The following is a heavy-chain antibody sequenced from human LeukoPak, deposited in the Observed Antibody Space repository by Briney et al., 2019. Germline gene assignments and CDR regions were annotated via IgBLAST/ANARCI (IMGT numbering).Heavy chain of an antibody. V-gene: IGHV3-33*06. CDR3: AKSAIHYDFWSGYYLDY. Sequence: GGSLRLSCAASGFTFSSYGMHWVRQAPGKGLERVAVIWYDGSNKYYADSVKGRFTISRDNSKNTLYLQMNSLRAEDTAMYYCAKSAIHYDFWSGYYLDYWGQGTLVTVSS. J-gene: IGHJ4*02. CDR2: IWYDGSNK. D-gene: IGHD3-3*01. CDR1: GFTFSSYG.